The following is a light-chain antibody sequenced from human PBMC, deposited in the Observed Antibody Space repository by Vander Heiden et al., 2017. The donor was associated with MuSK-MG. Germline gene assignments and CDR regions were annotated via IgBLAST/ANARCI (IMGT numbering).Light chain of an antibody. CDR2: EVT. CDR1: SSDVGAYNS. Sequence: QSALTQPPSASGSPGQSVSISCTGTSSDVGAYNSVSWYQQHPGKAPKFVIYEVTKRPSGIPDRFSGSKSGNTASLTVSGLQAEDEADYYCSSYAGSKNYVLFGGGTKLTVL. V-gene: IGLV2-8*01. CDR3: SSYAGSKNYVL. J-gene: IGLJ2*01.